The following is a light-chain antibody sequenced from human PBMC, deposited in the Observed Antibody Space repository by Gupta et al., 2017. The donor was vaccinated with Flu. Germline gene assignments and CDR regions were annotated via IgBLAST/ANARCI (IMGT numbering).Light chain of an antibody. Sequence: SALTQPASVSGSPGQSITISCTGTNSDVGTYNYVSWYQQHPGKAPKLMICEVSNRPSGVSSRFSGSKSGNTASLTISGLQAEDEAVYYCSSRTSSSTLVFGGGTKLTVL. CDR3: SSRTSSSTLV. CDR2: EVS. CDR1: NSDVGTYNY. J-gene: IGLJ3*02. V-gene: IGLV2-14*01.